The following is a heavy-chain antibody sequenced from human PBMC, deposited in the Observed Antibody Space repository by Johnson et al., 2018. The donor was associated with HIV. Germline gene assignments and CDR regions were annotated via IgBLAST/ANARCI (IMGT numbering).Heavy chain of an antibody. CDR3: ARDRGYWDAFDI. D-gene: IGHD3-22*01. CDR1: RFTFSDYY. J-gene: IGHJ3*02. V-gene: IGHV3-11*04. Sequence: QVQLVESGGGLVKPGGSLRLSCAASRFTFSDYYMSWIRQTPGKGLEWVSYISSSGGTIYYADSVKGRFPISRDNAKNSLYLQMNSLRAEDPAVYYCARDRGYWDAFDIWGQGTMVTVSS. CDR2: ISSSGGTI.